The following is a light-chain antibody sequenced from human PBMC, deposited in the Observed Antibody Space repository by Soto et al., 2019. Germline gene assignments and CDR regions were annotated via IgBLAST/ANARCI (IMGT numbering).Light chain of an antibody. CDR3: SSYTSSSTLVV. CDR1: SSDVGGYNY. Sequence: HSALTQPASVSGSPGQSITISCTGTSSDVGGYNYVSWYQQHPGKAPKLMIFDVINRPSGVSNRFSGSKSGNTASLTISGLQAEDEADYYCSSYTSSSTLVVFGGGTKLTVL. CDR2: DVI. J-gene: IGLJ2*01. V-gene: IGLV2-14*01.